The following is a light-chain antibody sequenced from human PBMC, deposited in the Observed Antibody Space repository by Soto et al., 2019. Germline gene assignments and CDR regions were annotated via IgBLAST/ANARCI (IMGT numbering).Light chain of an antibody. Sequence: EIVLTQSPATLSLSPGERATLSCRASQSVSSYLAWYQQKPGQAPRLLIYDASNRATGIPARFSGSGSGTDFTRTISSLEPEDFAVYYCQQRSNWPPFLTFGGGTKVEIK. V-gene: IGKV3-11*01. J-gene: IGKJ4*01. CDR2: DAS. CDR3: QQRSNWPPFLT. CDR1: QSVSSY.